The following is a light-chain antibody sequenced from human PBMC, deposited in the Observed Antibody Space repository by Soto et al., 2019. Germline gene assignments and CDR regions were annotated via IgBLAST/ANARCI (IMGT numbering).Light chain of an antibody. Sequence: QSVLTQPASVSGSPGQSITISCTGTSSDVGSYNLVSWYQQHPGKAPKLMIYEGSKRPSGVSNRFSGSKSGNTASLTISGLQAEDEADYYCCSYEGSSTWVFVGGTKLTVL. CDR3: CSYEGSSTWV. CDR2: EGS. V-gene: IGLV2-23*01. J-gene: IGLJ3*02. CDR1: SSDVGSYNL.